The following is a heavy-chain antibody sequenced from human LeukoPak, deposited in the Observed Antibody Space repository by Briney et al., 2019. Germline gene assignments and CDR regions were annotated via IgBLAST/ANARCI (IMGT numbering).Heavy chain of an antibody. Sequence: PGGSLRLSCAASGFTFSSYWMHWVRQAPGKGLVWVSRINSDGSSTSYADSVKGRFTISRDNVKNTLYLQMNSLRAEDTAVYYCARSVGGNWFDPWGQGTLVTVSS. CDR2: INSDGSST. D-gene: IGHD3-3*01. J-gene: IGHJ5*02. CDR1: GFTFSSYW. V-gene: IGHV3-74*01. CDR3: ARSVGGNWFDP.